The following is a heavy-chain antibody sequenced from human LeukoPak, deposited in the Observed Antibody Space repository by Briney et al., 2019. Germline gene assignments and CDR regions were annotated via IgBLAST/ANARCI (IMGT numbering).Heavy chain of an antibody. CDR3: ARDEGV. J-gene: IGHJ4*02. D-gene: IGHD3-10*01. CDR1: GFTSSSCW. V-gene: IGHV3-74*01. CDR2: INSDGSST. Sequence: QAGGSLRLSCAASGFTSSSCWMHWVRQAPGKGLVWVSRINSDGSSTSYADSVEGRFTISRDNAKNALYLQMNSLRVEDTGVYYCARDEGVWGQGTLVTVSS.